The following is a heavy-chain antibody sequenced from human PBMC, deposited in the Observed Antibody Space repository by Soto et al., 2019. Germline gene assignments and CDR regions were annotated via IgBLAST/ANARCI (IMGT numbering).Heavy chain of an antibody. CDR2: IYWDDDK. Sequence: QITLKESGPTLVKPTQTLTLTCNFSGFSFSTSGVAVGWIRQPPGKALEWLALIYWDDDKRYSPFLKSRLSFTRDASMNQVVRTRITMGPVDTATYYCSHRWRDYANDVFDFWGKGTMVTVSS. CDR1: GFSFSTSGVA. CDR3: SHRWRDYANDVFDF. J-gene: IGHJ3*01. D-gene: IGHD4-17*01. V-gene: IGHV2-5*02.